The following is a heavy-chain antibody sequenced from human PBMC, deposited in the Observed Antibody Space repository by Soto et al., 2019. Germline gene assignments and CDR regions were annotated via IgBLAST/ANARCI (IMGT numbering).Heavy chain of an antibody. CDR1: GGSISSSCYY. J-gene: IGHJ4*01. CDR2: IHYGGSP. Sequence: LSLTCTVSGGSISSSCYYWSWVRQHPGKGLECIGYIHYGGSPYYSPSLKSRTSISVDTSTNQFSLTLTSVTPADTAVYYCAYGLRVPYYRNXWGQVTLFTVSX. V-gene: IGHV4-31*03. CDR3: AYGLRVPYYRNX. D-gene: IGHD3-22*01.